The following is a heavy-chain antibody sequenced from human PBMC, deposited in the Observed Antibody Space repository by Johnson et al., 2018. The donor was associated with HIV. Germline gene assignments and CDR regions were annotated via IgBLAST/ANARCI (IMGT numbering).Heavy chain of an antibody. CDR1: GFTFSAYG. D-gene: IGHD1-26*01. CDR2: ISYDGSKK. CDR3: ARDQNIVGANDGFDI. J-gene: IGHJ3*02. V-gene: IGHV3-30*03. Sequence: QVQLVESGGGVVQPGGSLRLSCAASGFTFSAYGMYWVRQAPGKGLDWVTLISYDGSKKYYADSVKGRFTISRDNSKNTLYLQMNSLRAEDTAVYYCARDQNIVGANDGFDIWGQGTMVTVSS.